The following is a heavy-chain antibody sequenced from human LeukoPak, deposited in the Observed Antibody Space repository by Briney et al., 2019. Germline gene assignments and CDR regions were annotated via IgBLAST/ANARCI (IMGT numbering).Heavy chain of an antibody. CDR2: IYWDDDK. CDR1: GFSLSTSGVG. Sequence: SGPTLVKPTQTLTLTCTFSGFSLSTSGVGVGWIRQPPGKALEWLALIYWDDDKRYSPSLKSRLTITKDTSKNQVLLTMTNMDPVDTATYYSAHSYSSGWYHYFDYWGQGTLVTVSS. CDR3: AHSYSSGWYHYFDY. J-gene: IGHJ4*02. V-gene: IGHV2-5*02. D-gene: IGHD6-19*01.